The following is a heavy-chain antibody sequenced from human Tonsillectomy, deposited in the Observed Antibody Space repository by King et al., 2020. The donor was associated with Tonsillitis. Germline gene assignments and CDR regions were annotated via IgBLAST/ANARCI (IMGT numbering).Heavy chain of an antibody. D-gene: IGHD3-3*01. Sequence: QLVQSGAEVKKPGSSVKVSCKASGGTFSSYAISWVRQAPGQGLEWMGRIIPILGIANYAQKFQGRVTITADKSTSTAYMELSSLRSEDTAVYYCATGDVWDSYYYYMHVWGKGTTVTVSS. J-gene: IGHJ6*03. V-gene: IGHV1-69*04. CDR3: ATGDVWDSYYYYMHV. CDR2: IIPILGIA. CDR1: GGTFSSYA.